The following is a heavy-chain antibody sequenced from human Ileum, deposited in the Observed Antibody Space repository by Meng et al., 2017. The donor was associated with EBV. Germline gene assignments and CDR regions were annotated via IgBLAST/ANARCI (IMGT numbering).Heavy chain of an antibody. V-gene: IGHV3-33*01. CDR1: GFTFSSHG. CDR2: KWYDGSDE. J-gene: IGHJ5*02. CDR3: ARQVPHDL. D-gene: IGHD4/OR15-4a*01. Sequence: VGLWGSGGGVSPPCRSLRLSRTGSGFTFSSHGMHWVRQAPGRGLEWVGLKWYDGSDEFYSDSVKGRFTISRDNSKNTVYLQMESLRVEDTAVYYCARQVPHDLWGQGTLVTVSS.